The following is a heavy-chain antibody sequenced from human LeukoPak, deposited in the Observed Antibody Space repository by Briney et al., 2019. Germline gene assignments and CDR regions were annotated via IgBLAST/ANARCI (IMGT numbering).Heavy chain of an antibody. D-gene: IGHD1-26*01. CDR2: ISSSSSTI. J-gene: IGHJ3*02. CDR3: ARERVGATGRAFDI. CDR1: GFTFSSYS. Sequence: PGGSLRLSCAASGFTFSSYSINWVRQAPGKGLEWISYISSSSSTIFYADSVKGRFTISRDNAKNSLYLRMNSLRAEDTAVYYCARERVGATGRAFDIWGQGTMVTVSS. V-gene: IGHV3-48*01.